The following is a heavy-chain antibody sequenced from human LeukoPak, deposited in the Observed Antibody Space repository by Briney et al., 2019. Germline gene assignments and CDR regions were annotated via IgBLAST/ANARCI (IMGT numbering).Heavy chain of an antibody. CDR1: GYSISSGYY. CDR2: IYHSGST. D-gene: IGHD2-21*02. Sequence: PSETLSLTCTVSGYSISSGYYWGWIRQPPGKGLEWIGSIYHSGSTYYNPSLKSRVTISVDTSKNQFSLRLSSVTAADTAVYYCARRLHYFDYWGQGSLVTVSS. V-gene: IGHV4-38-2*02. CDR3: ARRLHYFDY. J-gene: IGHJ4*02.